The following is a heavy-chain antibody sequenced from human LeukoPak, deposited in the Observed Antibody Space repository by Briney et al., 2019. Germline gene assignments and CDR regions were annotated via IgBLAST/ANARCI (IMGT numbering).Heavy chain of an antibody. CDR1: GYSFTNYW. J-gene: IGHJ3*01. V-gene: IGHV5-51*01. D-gene: IGHD5-24*01. CDR2: IYPGDSDT. Sequence: GESLQISCKGSGYSFTNYWIGWVRQMPGKGLEWMGTIYPGDSDTRYSPSFQGQVTISADKSITTAYLQWSSLKASDTAIYYCATVKNGYNTDAFDFWGQGTMVTVSS. CDR3: ATVKNGYNTDAFDF.